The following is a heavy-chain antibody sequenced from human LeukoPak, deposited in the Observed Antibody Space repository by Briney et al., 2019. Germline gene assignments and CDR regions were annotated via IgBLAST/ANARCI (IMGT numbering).Heavy chain of an antibody. CDR3: ARGPSWGDIDY. D-gene: IGHD2-2*01. V-gene: IGHV3-33*01. CDR1: GFTFTNYG. J-gene: IGHJ4*02. CDR2: IWYDGSKT. Sequence: GRSLGLSCTTSGFTFTNYGINWVRQAPGKGLEWVAAIWYDGSKTSYTDSVKGRFTVSRDISKNTVYLQMNGLKAEDTAVYYCARGPSWGDIDYWGQGTLVTVSS.